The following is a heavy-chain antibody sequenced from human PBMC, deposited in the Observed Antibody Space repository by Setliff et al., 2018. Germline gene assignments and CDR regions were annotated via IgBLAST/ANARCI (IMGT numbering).Heavy chain of an antibody. D-gene: IGHD1-26*01. CDR3: ARDLPRGGGASRGAFDI. CDR1: GFTFSDHY. CDR2: TRNRANSYIT. V-gene: IGHV3-72*01. Sequence: GSLRLSCEASGFTFSDHYMDWVRQAPGKGLEWIGRTRNRANSYITDYAASVKGRFIISRDDSTLYLQMNSLKIEDTAVYYCARDLPRGGGASRGAFDIWGQGTLVTVSS. J-gene: IGHJ3*02.